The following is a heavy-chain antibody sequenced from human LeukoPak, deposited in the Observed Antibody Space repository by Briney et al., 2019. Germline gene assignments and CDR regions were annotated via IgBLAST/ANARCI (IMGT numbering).Heavy chain of an antibody. CDR1: GYTFTSYG. V-gene: IGHV1-18*01. CDR3: ARDGEYYYDSSGEKFDY. J-gene: IGHJ4*02. D-gene: IGHD3-22*01. CDR2: ISAYNGNT. Sequence: ASVKVSCKASGYTFTSYGISWVRQAPGQGLEWMGWISAYNGNTNYAQKLQGRVTMTTDTSTSTAYMELRSLRSDDTAVCYCARDGEYYYDSSGEKFDYWGQGTLVTVSS.